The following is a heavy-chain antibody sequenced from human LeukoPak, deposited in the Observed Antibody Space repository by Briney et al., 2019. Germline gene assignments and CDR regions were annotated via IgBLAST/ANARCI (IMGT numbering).Heavy chain of an antibody. V-gene: IGHV4-4*07. D-gene: IGHD2-8*01. CDR1: GGSISSYY. J-gene: IGHJ5*02. CDR3: ARDGGVKECTNGVCFGFDP. Sequence: SETLSLTCTVSGGSISSYYWSWIRQPAGKGLEWIGRIYTSGSTNYNPSLKSRVTMSVDTSKNQFSLKLSSVTAADTAVYYCARDGGVKECTNGVCFGFDPWGQGTLVTVSS. CDR2: IYTSGST.